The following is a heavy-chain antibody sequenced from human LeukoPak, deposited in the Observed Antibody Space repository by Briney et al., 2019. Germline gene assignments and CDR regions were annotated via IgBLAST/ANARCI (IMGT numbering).Heavy chain of an antibody. D-gene: IGHD2-15*01. CDR2: ISGDGSST. J-gene: IGHJ4*02. CDR3: AKDIGRYSPYYFVF. CDR1: GFTFDDYG. Sequence: GGSLSLSCAASGFTFDDYGMHWVRQTPGKGLEWVSLISGDGSSTYYADSVKGRFTISRDNSKNSLYLQMNSLRTEDTALYYCAKDIGRYSPYYFVFWGQGTLVTVSS. V-gene: IGHV3-43*02.